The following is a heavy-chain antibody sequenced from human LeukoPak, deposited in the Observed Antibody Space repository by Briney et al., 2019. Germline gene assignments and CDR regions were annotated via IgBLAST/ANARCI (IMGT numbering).Heavy chain of an antibody. V-gene: IGHV3-74*01. Sequence: GGSLRLSCAASGFTFSSYWMHWVRQAPGKGLVWVSRINSDGSSTSYADSVKGRFTISRDNAKNTLYLRMNSLRAEDTAVYYCAGAYYGSGSYPDYWGQGTLVTVSS. CDR1: GFTFSSYW. CDR2: INSDGSST. J-gene: IGHJ4*02. D-gene: IGHD3-10*01. CDR3: AGAYYGSGSYPDY.